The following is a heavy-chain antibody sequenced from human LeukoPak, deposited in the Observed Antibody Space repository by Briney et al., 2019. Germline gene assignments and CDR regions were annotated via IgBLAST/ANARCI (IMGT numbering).Heavy chain of an antibody. CDR3: VRDLILVDTPGDDFDY. J-gene: IGHJ4*02. Sequence: GGSLRLSCAASGFTFSRYWMHWVRQAPGEGLVWVSRINPDGSHITYADAVEGRFTISRDNAKNTVYLQMNSLRAEDTAVYYCVRDLILVDTPGDDFDYWGQGALVTVSS. CDR1: GFTFSRYW. D-gene: IGHD4-23*01. CDR2: INPDGSHI. V-gene: IGHV3-74*01.